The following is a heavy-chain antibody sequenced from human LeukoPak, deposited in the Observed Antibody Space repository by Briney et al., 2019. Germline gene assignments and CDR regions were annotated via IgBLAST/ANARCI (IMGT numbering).Heavy chain of an antibody. CDR1: GGSISSYY. Sequence: SETLSLTCTVSGGSISSYYWSWIRQPPGKGLEWIGYIDYSGSTNYKPSLKRRVTISVDTSKNQFSLKLNSVTAADTAVYYCARDRALGSGKYYFDYWGQGTLVTVSS. CDR3: ARDRALGSGKYYFDY. D-gene: IGHD3-16*01. CDR2: IDYSGST. J-gene: IGHJ4*02. V-gene: IGHV4-59*01.